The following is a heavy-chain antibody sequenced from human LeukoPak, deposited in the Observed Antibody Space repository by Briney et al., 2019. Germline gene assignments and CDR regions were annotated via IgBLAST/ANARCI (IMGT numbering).Heavy chain of an antibody. V-gene: IGHV3-9*01. CDR3: AKGSYYSTSSSRFDP. Sequence: PGGSLRLSCATSGFTFDDYAMHWVRQAPGKGLEWVSGISWNSVNIAYADSVKGRFTISRDNAKKSLYLQMNSLRAEDTAFYYCAKGSYYSTSSSRFDPWGQGTLVSVSS. J-gene: IGHJ5*02. CDR2: ISWNSVNI. D-gene: IGHD3-22*01. CDR1: GFTFDDYA.